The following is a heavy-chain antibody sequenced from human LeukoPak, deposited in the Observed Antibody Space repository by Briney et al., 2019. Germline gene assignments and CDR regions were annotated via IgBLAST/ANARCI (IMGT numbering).Heavy chain of an antibody. D-gene: IGHD2/OR15-2a*01. V-gene: IGHV4-4*09. CDR1: GGSIRTYY. J-gene: IGHJ4*02. Sequence: SETLSLTCTVSGGSIRTYYWSWIRQPPGKGLEWIGYIYTSGSTNYIPSLKSRVTMSLDTSENQFSLKLSSVTAADTAVYYCARGDFYRYYFDYWGQGTLVTVSS. CDR3: ARGDFYRYYFDY. CDR2: IYTSGST.